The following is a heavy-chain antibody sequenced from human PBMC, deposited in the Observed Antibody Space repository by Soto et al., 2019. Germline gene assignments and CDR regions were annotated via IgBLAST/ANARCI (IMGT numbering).Heavy chain of an antibody. D-gene: IGHD6-19*01. Sequence: QVQLVGSGGGVVQPGTSLRLSCAASGFTFSSYGMHWVRQASGKGLEWMAVIWSDGSDKYYADSVKGRFTISRDNSKNTLFLQMNRLRAEDTAVYFCARGPVSSAWYFGGNWGQGTLVTVSS. CDR1: GFTFSSYG. V-gene: IGHV3-33*01. J-gene: IGHJ4*02. CDR3: ARGPVSSAWYFGGN. CDR2: IWSDGSDK.